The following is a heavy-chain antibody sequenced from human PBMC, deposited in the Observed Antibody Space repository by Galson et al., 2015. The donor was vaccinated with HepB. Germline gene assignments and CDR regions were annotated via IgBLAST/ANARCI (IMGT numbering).Heavy chain of an antibody. J-gene: IGHJ4*02. CDR2: INPNSGGT. CDR1: GYTFTGYY. V-gene: IGHV1-2*02. CDR3: ARGALYPMTTVTSDFDY. Sequence: SVKVSCKASGYTFTGYYMHWVRQAPGQGLEWMGWINPNSGGTNYAQKFQGRVTMTRDTSISTAYMELSRLRSDDTAVYYCARGALYPMTTVTSDFDYWGQGTLVTVSS. D-gene: IGHD4-17*01.